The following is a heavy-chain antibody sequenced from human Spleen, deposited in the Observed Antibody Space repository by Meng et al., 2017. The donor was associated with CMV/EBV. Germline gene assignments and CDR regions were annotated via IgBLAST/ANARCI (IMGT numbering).Heavy chain of an antibody. J-gene: IGHJ3*02. CDR1: GFTFRKYA. V-gene: IGHV3-7*01. CDR3: ARPVSTTSDGFDI. Sequence: GGSLRLSCAASGFTFRKYAMTWVRQAPGKGLEWVANINPGGNEKYYVDSVKGRFTISRDNAKSSMYLQMNSLRGEDTAVYYCARPVSTTSDGFDIWGPGTMVTVSS. D-gene: IGHD1-14*01. CDR2: INPGGNEK.